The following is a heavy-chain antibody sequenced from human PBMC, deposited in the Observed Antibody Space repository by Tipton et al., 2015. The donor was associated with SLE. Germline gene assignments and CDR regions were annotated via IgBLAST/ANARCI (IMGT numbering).Heavy chain of an antibody. CDR1: GDSISSSVYY. CDR3: AREPDY. J-gene: IGHJ4*02. CDR2: IYYSGST. Sequence: TLSLTCTVSGDSISSSVYYWVWIRQSPGKGLEWIGSIYYSGSTYYYPSLKSRITISVDTSKNQFSLKLTSVTAADTAVYYCAREPDYWGQGILVAVSS. V-gene: IGHV4-39*07.